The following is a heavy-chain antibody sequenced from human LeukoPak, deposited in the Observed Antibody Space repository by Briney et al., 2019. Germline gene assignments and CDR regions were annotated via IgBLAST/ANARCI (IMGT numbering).Heavy chain of an antibody. CDR2: ISGSGGST. CDR3: AKDSRAGYTYGSDYGMDV. CDR1: GFTFSSYA. J-gene: IGHJ6*02. Sequence: GVLRLSCAASGFTFSSYAMSWVRQAPGKGLEWVSAISGSGGSTYYADSVKGRFTISRDNSKNTLSLQMDSLRAEDTALYYCAKDSRAGYTYGSDYGMDVWGQGTTVTVSS. V-gene: IGHV3-23*01. D-gene: IGHD5-18*01.